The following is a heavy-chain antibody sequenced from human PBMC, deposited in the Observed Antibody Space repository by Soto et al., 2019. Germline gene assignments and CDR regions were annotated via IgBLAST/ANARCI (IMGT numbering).Heavy chain of an antibody. D-gene: IGHD5-12*01. Sequence: SETLSLTCTVSGGSISSGGYYWSWIRQHPGKGLEWIGYIYYSGSTYYNPSLKSRVTISVDTSKNQFSLKLSSVTAADTAVYYCARDGATAHFDYWGPGTLVTVSS. J-gene: IGHJ4*02. CDR1: GGSISSGGYY. CDR3: ARDGATAHFDY. CDR2: IYYSGST. V-gene: IGHV4-31*03.